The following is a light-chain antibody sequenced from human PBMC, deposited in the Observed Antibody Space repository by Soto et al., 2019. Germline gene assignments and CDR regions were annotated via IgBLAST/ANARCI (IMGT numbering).Light chain of an antibody. Sequence: AIQMTQSPFSLSASVGDRVTITCRASQGIRDDLSWYQQKAEKAPKLLIFTASKLNSGVPSRFSGSFSGTNFSLTISDLQPEDCATYYCLQDYSYPRTFGQGTKVEI. CDR3: LQDYSYPRT. CDR1: QGIRDD. CDR2: TAS. J-gene: IGKJ1*01. V-gene: IGKV1-6*01.